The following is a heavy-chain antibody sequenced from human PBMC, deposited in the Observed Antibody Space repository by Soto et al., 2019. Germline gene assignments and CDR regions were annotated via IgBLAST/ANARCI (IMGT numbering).Heavy chain of an antibody. CDR3: AHIRTFDCFDY. J-gene: IGHJ4*01. CDR2: IYWDDDK. V-gene: IGHV2-5*02. Sequence: QITLKESGPTLVKPTQTLTLTCTFSGFSLSTSGVGVGWIRQPPGKALEWLALIYWDDDKRYSPSLKSRLTITNATSKTHLFLTITNIDPVDTGTYYCAHIRTFDCFDYWGHGTLVTVSS. CDR1: GFSLSTSGVG. D-gene: IGHD3-9*01.